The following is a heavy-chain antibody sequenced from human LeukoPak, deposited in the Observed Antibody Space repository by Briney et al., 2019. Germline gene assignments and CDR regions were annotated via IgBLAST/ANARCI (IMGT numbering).Heavy chain of an antibody. J-gene: IGHJ6*03. Sequence: SETLSLTCTVSGGSISSSSYYWGWIRQPPGKGLEWIGSIYYSGSTYYNPSLKSRVTISVDTSKNQFSLKLSSVTAADTAVYYCARLATTVLLWFGEPPDFYYYYMDVWGEGTTVTVSS. CDR3: ARLATTVLLWFGEPPDFYYYYMDV. CDR1: GGSISSSSYY. V-gene: IGHV4-39*01. D-gene: IGHD3-10*01. CDR2: IYYSGST.